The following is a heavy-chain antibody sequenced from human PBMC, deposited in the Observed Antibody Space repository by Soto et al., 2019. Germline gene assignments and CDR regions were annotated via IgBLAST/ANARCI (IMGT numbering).Heavy chain of an antibody. D-gene: IGHD6-6*01. Sequence: SVKVSCKASRVALSSYAISWVRQAPGQGLEWMGGIIPIFGTANYAQKFQGRVTITADESTSTAYMELSSLRSEDTAVYYCAAGGIAARPDYYYGMDVWGQGTTVTVS. CDR2: IIPIFGTA. CDR1: RVALSSYA. CDR3: AAGGIAARPDYYYGMDV. J-gene: IGHJ6*02. V-gene: IGHV1-69*13.